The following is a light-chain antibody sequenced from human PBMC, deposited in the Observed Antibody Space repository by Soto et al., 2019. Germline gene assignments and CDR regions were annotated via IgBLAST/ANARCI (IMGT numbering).Light chain of an antibody. Sequence: IQLTQSPSSVSASVGDRVTISCRASQDIANGLAWYQQKPGKAPKPLIYARSSLQSGVPSRFSGSRSGTSFTFTISSLQTEDFATYYCQEAHGFPWMFGQGTRV. CDR3: QEAHGFPWM. J-gene: IGKJ1*01. V-gene: IGKV1-12*02. CDR2: ARS. CDR1: QDIANG.